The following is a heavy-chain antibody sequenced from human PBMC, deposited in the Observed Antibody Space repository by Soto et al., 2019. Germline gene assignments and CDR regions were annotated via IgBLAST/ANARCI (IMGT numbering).Heavy chain of an antibody. J-gene: IGHJ3*02. Sequence: KQSQTLSLPCAISGDSVSSNSAAWNWIRQSPSRGLEWLGRTYYRSKWYNDYAVSVKSRITINPDTSKNQFSLQLNSVTPEDTAVYYCARSLSIAVAGTFAFDIWGQGTMVTVSS. D-gene: IGHD6-19*01. CDR1: GDSVSSNSAA. V-gene: IGHV6-1*01. CDR3: ARSLSIAVAGTFAFDI. CDR2: TYYRSKWYN.